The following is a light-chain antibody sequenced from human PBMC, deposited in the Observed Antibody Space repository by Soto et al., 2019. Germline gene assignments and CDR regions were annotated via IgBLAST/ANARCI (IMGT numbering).Light chain of an antibody. CDR3: QQYNSWPRT. J-gene: IGKJ1*01. CDR2: LAS. CDR1: QSVSSN. V-gene: IGKV3-15*01. Sequence: EIVMTQSPATLSVSPGERATLSCRASQSVSSNLAWYQQKPGQAPRLLIYLASARATGIPARFSGSGSGTEFTLTISSLQSEDFAVYYCQQYNSWPRTFGQGTK.